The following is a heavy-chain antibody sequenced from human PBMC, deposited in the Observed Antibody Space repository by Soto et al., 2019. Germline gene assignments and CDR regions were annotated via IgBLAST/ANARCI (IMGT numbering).Heavy chain of an antibody. V-gene: IGHV3-30*18. CDR1: RFTFSSYG. D-gene: IGHD3-10*01. Sequence: GGSLRLSCAASRFTFSSYGMPWVRQAPGKGLEWVAVISYDGSNKYYADSVTRRFTISRDNSKNTLYLQMNSLRAEDTAVYYCAKEGYYDGSGSPYGMDVWGQGTTVTVSS. CDR2: ISYDGSNK. J-gene: IGHJ6*02. CDR3: AKEGYYDGSGSPYGMDV.